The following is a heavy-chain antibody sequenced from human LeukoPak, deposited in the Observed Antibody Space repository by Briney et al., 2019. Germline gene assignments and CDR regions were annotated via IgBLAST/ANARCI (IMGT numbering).Heavy chain of an antibody. CDR2: IYYSGST. CDR3: ARVLGNWNDVGGYFDY. Sequence: SETLSLTCTVSGGSISSSSYYWGWIRQPPGKGLEWIGSIYYSGSTYYNPSLKSRVTISVDTSKNQFSLKLSSVTAADTAVYYCARVLGNWNDVGGYFDYWGQGTLVTVSS. D-gene: IGHD1-20*01. J-gene: IGHJ4*02. V-gene: IGHV4-39*01. CDR1: GGSISSSSYY.